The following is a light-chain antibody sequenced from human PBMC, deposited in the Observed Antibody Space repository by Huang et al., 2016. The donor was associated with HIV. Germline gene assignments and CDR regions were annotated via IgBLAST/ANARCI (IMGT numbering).Light chain of an antibody. CDR2: AAS. CDR1: QTIKNY. CDR3: QQTYSAVT. Sequence: DIQMTQSPSSLSASVRDRVTITCRASQTIKNYLNWYHQKPGKANNLLIYAASRLQSGVPSRFSGSGSRTEFTITISSLQLEDFATYYCQQTYSAVTFGQGTKVEIK. V-gene: IGKV1-39*01. J-gene: IGKJ1*01.